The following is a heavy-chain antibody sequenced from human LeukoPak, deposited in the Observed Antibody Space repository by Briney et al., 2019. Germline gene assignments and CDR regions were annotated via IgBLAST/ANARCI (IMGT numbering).Heavy chain of an antibody. Sequence: PRASVKVSCKVTGYTLTELSMHWVRQAPGKGLEWLGGFDPEEGETIYAQKIQSRVTMTEDTSTATAYMELSSLSSEDTAVYYCAKAHSFASGTYYNGNWFDPWGHGTLVTVSS. CDR1: GYTLTELS. V-gene: IGHV1-24*01. CDR2: FDPEEGET. J-gene: IGHJ5*02. CDR3: AKAHSFASGTYYNGNWFDP. D-gene: IGHD3-10*01.